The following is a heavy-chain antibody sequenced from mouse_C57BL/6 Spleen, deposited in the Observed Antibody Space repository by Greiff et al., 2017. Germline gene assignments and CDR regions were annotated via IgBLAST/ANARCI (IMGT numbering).Heavy chain of an antibody. Sequence: EVHLVESEGGLVQPGSSMKLSCTASGFTFSDYYMAWVRQVPEKGLEWVANINYDGSSTYYLDSLKSRFIISRDNAKNILYLQMSSLKSEDTATYYCARDGYYGYYAMDYWGQGTSATVSS. J-gene: IGHJ4*01. V-gene: IGHV5-16*01. CDR2: INYDGSST. CDR3: ARDGYYGYYAMDY. CDR1: GFTFSDYY. D-gene: IGHD1-1*02.